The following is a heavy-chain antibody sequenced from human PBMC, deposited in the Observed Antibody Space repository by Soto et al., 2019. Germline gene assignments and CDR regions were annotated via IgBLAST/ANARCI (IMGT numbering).Heavy chain of an antibody. V-gene: IGHV3-30-3*01. J-gene: IGHJ5*02. CDR1: GFTFSNYA. CDR2: ISSDGHHK. CDR3: ARGLVVVVKQDWFDP. Sequence: QVQLMESGGGVVQPGRSLRLSCAASGFTFSNYAMHWVRQPPGRGLEWVAVISSDGHHKYYADSVKGRFTISRDNSKDTLYLQMNSPRPEDTAVYFCARGLVVVVKQDWFDPWGQGTLVTVSS. D-gene: IGHD3-22*01.